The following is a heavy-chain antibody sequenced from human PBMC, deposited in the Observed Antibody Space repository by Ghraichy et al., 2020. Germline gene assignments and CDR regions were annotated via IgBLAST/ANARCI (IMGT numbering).Heavy chain of an antibody. Sequence: GESLNISCSASGFTFSSYAMHWVRQAPGKGLEYVSTISSNGGSTYYADSVKGRFTISRDNSKNTLYLQMSSLRAEDTAVYYCVQDLRGYNILTGYFTTYFVYWGQGTLVTVSS. V-gene: IGHV3-64D*06. D-gene: IGHD3-9*01. CDR1: GFTFSSYA. CDR3: VQDLRGYNILTGYFTTYFVY. J-gene: IGHJ4*02. CDR2: ISSNGGST.